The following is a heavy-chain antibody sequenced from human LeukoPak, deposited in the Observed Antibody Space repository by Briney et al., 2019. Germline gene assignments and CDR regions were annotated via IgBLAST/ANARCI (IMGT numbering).Heavy chain of an antibody. CDR1: GFTFSDSY. CDR3: ARALNDAFDI. CDR2: ITSSGSSV. Sequence: GGSLRLSCAASGFTFSDSYMGWIRQAPGKGLEWISYITSSGSSVYYPDSVKGRFTISRDNAKNSLFLQINSLRAEDTAIFYCARALNDAFDIWGQGTMATVSS. J-gene: IGHJ3*02. V-gene: IGHV3-11*01.